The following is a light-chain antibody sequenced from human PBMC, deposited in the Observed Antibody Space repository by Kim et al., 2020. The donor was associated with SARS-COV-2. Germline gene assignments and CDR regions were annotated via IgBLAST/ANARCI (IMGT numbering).Light chain of an antibody. CDR2: AAS. Sequence: ASVGDRVTITCRASQSISSWLAWYQQKPGKAPKLLIYAASSLESGVPSRFSGSGSVTDFTLTISSLQPDDFATYYCQQYNSYPVTFGQGTKVDIK. CDR1: QSISSW. V-gene: IGKV1-5*01. J-gene: IGKJ1*01. CDR3: QQYNSYPVT.